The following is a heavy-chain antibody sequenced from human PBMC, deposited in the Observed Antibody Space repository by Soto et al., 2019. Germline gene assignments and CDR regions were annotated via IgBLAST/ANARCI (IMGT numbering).Heavy chain of an antibody. V-gene: IGHV4-4*02. D-gene: IGHD2-2*01. J-gene: IGHJ6*03. CDR2: IYHSGST. CDR3: ARDRTDCSSTSCYGYYYYMDV. CDR1: SGSISSSNW. Sequence: SETLSLTCAVSSGSISSSNWWSWVRQPPGKGLEWIGEIYHSGSTNYNPSLKSRVTISVDKSKNQFSLKLSSVTAADTAVYYCARDRTDCSSTSCYGYYYYMDVWGKGTTVTVSS.